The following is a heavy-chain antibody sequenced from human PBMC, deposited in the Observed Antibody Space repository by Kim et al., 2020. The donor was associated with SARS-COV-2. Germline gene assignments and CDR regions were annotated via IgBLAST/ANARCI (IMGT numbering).Heavy chain of an antibody. CDR1: GGSITNYY. V-gene: IGHV4-59*01. J-gene: IGHJ4*02. CDR3: ARGRSSNWYFDS. Sequence: SETLSLTCTVSGGSITNYYCSWIRQSPGKGLEWIGYIYYSGSTNYNPSLNSRVTISVDTSKNQFSLKLSSVTAADTAGYYCARGRSSNWYFDSWGQGTL. CDR2: IYYSGST. D-gene: IGHD6-13*01.